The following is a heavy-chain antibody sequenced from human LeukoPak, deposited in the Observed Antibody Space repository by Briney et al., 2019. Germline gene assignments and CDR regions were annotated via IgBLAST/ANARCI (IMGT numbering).Heavy chain of an antibody. J-gene: IGHJ4*02. CDR3: STLTSRGLSDS. D-gene: IGHD1-20*01. CDR1: EFPLGNAC. V-gene: IGHV3-15*07. Sequence: LILSCAVYEFPLGNACMYWLCPAPGKGLEWVGRIKSKADGETIDYAAPVKGRFTLSRDDSKNMLYLQMNSLKSEDTAVYYCSTLTSRGLSDSWGQGTLVTVYS. CDR2: IKSKADGETI.